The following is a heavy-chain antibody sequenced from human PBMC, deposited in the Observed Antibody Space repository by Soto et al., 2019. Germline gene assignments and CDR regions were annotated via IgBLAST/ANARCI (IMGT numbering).Heavy chain of an antibody. J-gene: IGHJ4*02. D-gene: IGHD5-18*01. CDR3: ARANVDTAMVTPKFDY. V-gene: IGHV5-51*01. CDR2: IYPGDSDT. Sequence: GESLKISCKGSGYSLTSYWIGWVREMHGKGLEWMGIIYPGDSDTRYSPSFQGQVTISADKSISTAYLQWSSLKASDTAMYYCARANVDTAMVTPKFDYWGQGTLVNAPQ. CDR1: GYSLTSYW.